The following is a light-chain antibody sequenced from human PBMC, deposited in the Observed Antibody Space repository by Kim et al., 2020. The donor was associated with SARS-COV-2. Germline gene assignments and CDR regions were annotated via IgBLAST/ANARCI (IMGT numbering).Light chain of an antibody. CDR2: EVS. CDR1: SSDVGGYNY. Sequence: QSALTQPASVSGSPGQTITISCTGSSSDVGGYNYVSWYQQHPGKAPKLMISEVSKRPSGVSNRFSGSKSGNTASLTISGLQAEDEADYYCSSYSSSTTLLFGGGTQLTVL. J-gene: IGLJ2*01. CDR3: SSYSSSTTLL. V-gene: IGLV2-14*01.